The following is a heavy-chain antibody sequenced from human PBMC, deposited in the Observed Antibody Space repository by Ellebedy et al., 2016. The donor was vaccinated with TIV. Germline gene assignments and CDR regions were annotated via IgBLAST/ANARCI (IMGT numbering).Heavy chain of an antibody. CDR2: ISSSSSYI. D-gene: IGHD6-19*01. V-gene: IGHV3-21*01. CDR1: GFTFSSYS. Sequence: GESLKISXAASGFTFSSYSMNWVRQAPGKGLEWVSSISSSSSYIYYADSVKGRFTISRDNAKNSLYLQMNSLRAEDTAVYYCARDDPHSSGWSHWGQGTLVTVSS. CDR3: ARDDPHSSGWSH. J-gene: IGHJ4*02.